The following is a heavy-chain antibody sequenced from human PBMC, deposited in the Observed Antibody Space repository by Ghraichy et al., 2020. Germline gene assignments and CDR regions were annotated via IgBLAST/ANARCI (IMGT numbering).Heavy chain of an antibody. CDR2: IYHSGST. V-gene: IGHV4-30-2*01. Sequence: SETLSLTCAVSGGSISSGGYSWSWIRQPPGKGLGWIGYIYHSGSTYYNPSLKSRVTISVDRSKNQFSLKLSSVTAADTAVYYCARNIAAAGTSYFDYWGQGTLVTVSS. D-gene: IGHD6-13*01. CDR1: GGSISSGGYS. J-gene: IGHJ4*02. CDR3: ARNIAAAGTSYFDY.